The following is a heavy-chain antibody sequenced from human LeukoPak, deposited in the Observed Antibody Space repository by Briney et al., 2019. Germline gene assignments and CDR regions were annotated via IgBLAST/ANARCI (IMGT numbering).Heavy chain of an antibody. CDR1: GGSISSSSYY. Sequence: SETLSLTCTVSGGSISSSSYYCGWIRQLPGKGLEWIGSIYHSGSTYYDPSLKSRVTLSVETSKNQFSLKLSSVTAADTAVYYCAGSTYDNWFDPWGQGTLVTVSS. V-gene: IGHV4-39*01. J-gene: IGHJ5*02. CDR3: AGSTYDNWFDP. D-gene: IGHD2-8*01. CDR2: IYHSGST.